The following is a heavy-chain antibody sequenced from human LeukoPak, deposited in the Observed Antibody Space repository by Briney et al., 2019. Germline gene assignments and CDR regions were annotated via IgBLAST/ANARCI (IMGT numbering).Heavy chain of an antibody. V-gene: IGHV3-21*01. CDR1: GFTFSGYS. J-gene: IGHJ4*02. CDR2: ISTSSSYI. CDR3: ARDRHKYNYDSGGYSPY. D-gene: IGHD3-22*01. Sequence: GGSLRLSCAASGFTFSGYSMHWVRQAPGKGLEWVSSISTSSSYIYYADSVKGRFSISRDNAKNSLYLQMNTLRAEDTAVYYCARDRHKYNYDSGGYSPYWGQGTLVTVSS.